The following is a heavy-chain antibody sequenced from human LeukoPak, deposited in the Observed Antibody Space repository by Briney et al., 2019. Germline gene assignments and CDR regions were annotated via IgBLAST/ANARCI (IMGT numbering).Heavy chain of an antibody. V-gene: IGHV1-8*02. Sequence: ASVKVSCKASGYTFTNHNINWVRQATGQGLEWMGWMNPKSGHTVYAQKFQGRVSMTRNTSINTAYMDLSSLRSDDTAVYYCARVGGTSSFFGTYDPWGQGTLVTVSS. CDR1: GYTFTNHN. D-gene: IGHD3-16*01. CDR3: ARVGGTSSFFGTYDP. CDR2: MNPKSGHT. J-gene: IGHJ5*02.